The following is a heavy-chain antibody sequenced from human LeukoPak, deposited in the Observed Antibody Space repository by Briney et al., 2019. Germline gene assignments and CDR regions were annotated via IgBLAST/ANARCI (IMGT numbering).Heavy chain of an antibody. D-gene: IGHD3-10*01. CDR2: IYYSGST. V-gene: IGHV4-59*01. Sequence: KPSETLSLTCTVSGGSISSYYWSWIRQPPGKGLEWIGCIYYSGSTNYNPSLKSRVTISVDTSKNQFSLKLSSVTAADTAVYYCARGGRDTGPYWYFDLWGRGTLVTVSS. CDR3: ARGGRDTGPYWYFDL. J-gene: IGHJ2*01. CDR1: GGSISSYY.